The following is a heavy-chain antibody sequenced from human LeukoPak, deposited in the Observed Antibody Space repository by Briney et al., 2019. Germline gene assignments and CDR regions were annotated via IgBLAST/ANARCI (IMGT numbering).Heavy chain of an antibody. D-gene: IGHD2-2*01. CDR3: ARVLARVVVPAAIHDY. CDR1: GYTFTGYY. J-gene: IGHJ4*02. CDR2: INPNSGGT. V-gene: IGHV1-2*02. Sequence: ASVKVSCKASGYTFTGYYMHWVRQAPGQGLEWMGWINPNSGGTNYAQKFQGRVTMTRDTSISTAYMELSRLRSHGTAMYYCARVLARVVVPAAIHDYWGQGTLVTVSS.